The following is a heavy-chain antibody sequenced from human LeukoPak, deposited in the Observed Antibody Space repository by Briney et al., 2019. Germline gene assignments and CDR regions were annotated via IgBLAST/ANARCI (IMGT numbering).Heavy chain of an antibody. D-gene: IGHD3-10*01. CDR1: GGSISSGGYY. V-gene: IGHV4-31*03. CDR2: IYYSGST. Sequence: SETLSLTCTVSGGSISSGGYYWSWIRQHPGKGLEWIGYIYYSGSTYYNPSLKSRVTISVDTSKNQFSLKLSSVTAADTAVYYCARERPSYGSGNYSMDVWGKGTTVTVSS. CDR3: ARERPSYGSGNYSMDV. J-gene: IGHJ6*04.